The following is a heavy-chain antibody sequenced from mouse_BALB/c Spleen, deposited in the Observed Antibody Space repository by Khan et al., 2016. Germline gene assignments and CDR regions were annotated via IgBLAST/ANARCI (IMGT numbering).Heavy chain of an antibody. CDR2: IYPGDGDT. Sequence: QVQLKQSGAELVRPGSSVKISCKASGYAFSSYWMNWVKQRPGQGLEWIGQIYPGDGDTNYNGKFKGKATLNADKSSSTAYMQLSSLTSEDSAVYFCAREGYGYDTFAYWGQGTLVTVSA. V-gene: IGHV1-80*01. CDR3: AREGYGYDTFAY. CDR1: GYAFSSYW. D-gene: IGHD2-2*01. J-gene: IGHJ3*01.